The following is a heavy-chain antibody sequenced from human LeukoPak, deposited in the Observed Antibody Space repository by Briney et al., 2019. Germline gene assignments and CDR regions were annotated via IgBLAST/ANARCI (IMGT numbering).Heavy chain of an antibody. CDR2: ISGSGGRT. J-gene: IGHJ4*02. CDR1: GFTFSSYA. V-gene: IGHV3-23*01. Sequence: GGSLRLSCAASGFTFSSYAMSWVRQAPGKGLEWVSAISGSGGRTYYADSVKGRFTISRDNSKNPLYLQMNSLRAEDTAVYYCAKEKAERRVFDYWGQGTLVTVSS. CDR3: AKEKAERRVFDY. D-gene: IGHD1-1*01.